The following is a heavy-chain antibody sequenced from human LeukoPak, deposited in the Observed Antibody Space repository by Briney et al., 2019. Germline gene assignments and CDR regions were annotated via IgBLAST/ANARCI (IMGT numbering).Heavy chain of an antibody. CDR1: GGSISSSTYY. D-gene: IGHD3-10*01. Sequence: SETLSLTCTVSGGSISSSTYYWDWIRQPPGKGLEWIGSIHYRGSTYYNPSLKSRVTISVDTSKNQFSLKLSSVTAADTAVYYCARHGAYYYGSGSYRLSYFDYWGQGTLVTVSS. J-gene: IGHJ4*02. V-gene: IGHV4-39*01. CDR2: IHYRGST. CDR3: ARHGAYYYGSGSYRLSYFDY.